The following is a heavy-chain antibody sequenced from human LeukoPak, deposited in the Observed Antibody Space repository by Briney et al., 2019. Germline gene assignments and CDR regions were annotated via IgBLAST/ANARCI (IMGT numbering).Heavy chain of an antibody. CDR3: ARDSKGRGYGSFDY. V-gene: IGHV1-2*02. D-gene: IGHD5-12*01. J-gene: IGHJ4*02. CDR2: INPNSGGT. Sequence: ASVTVSCKASGYTFTGYYMHWVRQAPGQGLEWMGWINPNSGGTNYAQKFQGRVTMTRDTSISTAYMELSRLRSDDTAVYYCARDSKGRGYGSFDYWGQGTLVTVSS. CDR1: GYTFTGYY.